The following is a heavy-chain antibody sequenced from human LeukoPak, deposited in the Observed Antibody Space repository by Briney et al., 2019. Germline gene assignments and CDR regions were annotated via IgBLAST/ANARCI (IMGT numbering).Heavy chain of an antibody. CDR3: GQGGWAQAEYLQH. D-gene: IGHD6-19*01. CDR2: IYWDDDK. CDR1: GFSLTTSGGG. V-gene: IGHV2-5*02. Sequence: SGPTQVNPTQTLTLTCTFAGFSLTTSGGGVSWIRQPPGKALEWRDLIYWDDDKLYSPCLESRLTITKDPSKIQVVLTMHTMDPVDTATYFCGQGGWAQAEYLQHWGQGTLVTVSS. J-gene: IGHJ1*01.